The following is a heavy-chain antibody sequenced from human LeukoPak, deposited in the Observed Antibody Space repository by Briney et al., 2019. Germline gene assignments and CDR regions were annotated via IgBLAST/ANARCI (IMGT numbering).Heavy chain of an antibody. CDR1: GYTFTISG. J-gene: IGHJ4*02. Sequence: GASVKVSCKAAGYTFTISGISWVRQAPGQGLEWMGCISAYNGNTNYAKKLQGRGTMTTNTSTSTAYMELRSLRSDDTAGYYCARSRSVEWLPLDYWGQGTLVTVSS. CDR2: ISAYNGNT. V-gene: IGHV1-18*01. D-gene: IGHD3-3*01. CDR3: ARSRSVEWLPLDY.